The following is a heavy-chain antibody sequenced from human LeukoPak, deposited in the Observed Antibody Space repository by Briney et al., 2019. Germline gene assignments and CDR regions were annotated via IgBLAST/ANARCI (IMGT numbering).Heavy chain of an antibody. CDR2: IYYNGYT. D-gene: IGHD3-3*01. J-gene: IGHJ4*02. V-gene: IGHV4-59*01. Sequence: SETLSLTCTVSGGSISSYYWSWIRQPPGKGLEWIGYIYYNGYTNYNPSLKSRVTISVDTPNNQFSLKLTSVTAADTAVYYCARGGNDFWSGPLLDYWGQGTLVTVSS. CDR3: ARGGNDFWSGPLLDY. CDR1: GGSISSYY.